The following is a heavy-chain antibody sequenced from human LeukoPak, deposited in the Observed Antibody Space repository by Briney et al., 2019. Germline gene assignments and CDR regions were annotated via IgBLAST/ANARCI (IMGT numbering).Heavy chain of an antibody. CDR2: INPSSGGT. D-gene: IGHD1-20*01. J-gene: IGHJ5*02. V-gene: IGHV1-2*02. CDR3: ARASVITGSTEKFDP. Sequence: ASVKVSCKASGYSFTAYYMHWVRQAPGQGLEWMGWINPSSGGTNYAQKFQGRVTMTRDTSIRTAYMELSRLRSDDTAVYYCARASVITGSTEKFDPWGQGTLVTVSS. CDR1: GYSFTAYY.